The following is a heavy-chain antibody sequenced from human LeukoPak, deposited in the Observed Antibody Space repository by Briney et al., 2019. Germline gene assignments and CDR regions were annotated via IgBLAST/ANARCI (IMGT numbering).Heavy chain of an antibody. D-gene: IGHD5-12*01. V-gene: IGHV3-7*01. J-gene: IGHJ3*02. CDR2: LNSEGSQK. Sequence: GGSLRLSCAASGFTFSLYWMTCVRQSPGKGLEWVADLNSEGSQKYSVDSVKRRFTIYRDNAKNSLFLQMNSLRAEDTAVYYCARRIYSADAFDIWGQGTMVTVSS. CDR3: ARRIYSADAFDI. CDR1: GFTFSLYW.